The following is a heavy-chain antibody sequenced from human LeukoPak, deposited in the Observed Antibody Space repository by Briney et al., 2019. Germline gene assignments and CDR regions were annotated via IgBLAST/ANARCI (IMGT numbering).Heavy chain of an antibody. CDR1: GGSFSGYY. D-gene: IGHD6-13*01. CDR2: INHSGST. Sequence: SETVSLTCAVYGGSFSGYYWSWIRQPPGKGLEWIGEINHSGSTNYDPSLKSRVTISVDTSKNQFSLKLSSVTAADTAVYYCARRSSSWSRVFDYWGQGTLVTVSS. V-gene: IGHV4-34*01. J-gene: IGHJ4*02. CDR3: ARRSSSWSRVFDY.